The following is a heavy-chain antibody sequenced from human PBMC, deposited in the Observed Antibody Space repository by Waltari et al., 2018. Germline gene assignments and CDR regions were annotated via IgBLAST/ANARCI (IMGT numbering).Heavy chain of an antibody. J-gene: IGHJ1*01. Sequence: QVQLQESGPGLVKPSETLSLTCAVSGYSISSGYYWGWIRQPPGKGLEWIGSIYHSGSTYYHPSRKIRVTISVDTSKNLFSLKLSSVTAADTAVYYCASIAAAGTWYFQHWGQGTLVTVSS. CDR1: GYSISSGYY. V-gene: IGHV4-38-2*01. CDR3: ASIAAAGTWYFQH. D-gene: IGHD6-13*01. CDR2: IYHSGST.